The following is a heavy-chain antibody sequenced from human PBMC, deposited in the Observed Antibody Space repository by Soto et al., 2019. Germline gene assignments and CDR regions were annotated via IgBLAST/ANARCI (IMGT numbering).Heavy chain of an antibody. J-gene: IGHJ4*02. D-gene: IGHD4-17*01. CDR2: IYYSGST. V-gene: IGHV4-31*03. CDR3: ARENDYSSWSFDY. CDR1: GGSISSGGYY. Sequence: PLETLSLTCTVSGGSISSGGYYWSWIRQHPGKGLEWIGYIYYSGSTYYNPSLKSRVTISVDTSKNQFSLKLSSVTAADTAVYYCARENDYSSWSFDYWGQGTLVTVSS.